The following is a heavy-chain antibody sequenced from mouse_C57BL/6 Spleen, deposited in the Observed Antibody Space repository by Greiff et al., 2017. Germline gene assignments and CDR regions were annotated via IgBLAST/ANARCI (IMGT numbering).Heavy chain of an antibody. Sequence: EVKLVESGGGLVKPGGSLTLSCAASGFTFSDYGMHWVRQAPEKGLEWVAYISSGSSTIYYADTVKGSFTISRDNAKNTLFLQMTSLRSEDTAMYYCARPRTGGYSFDYWGQGTTLTVSS. D-gene: IGHD4-1*01. CDR1: GFTFSDYG. V-gene: IGHV5-17*01. J-gene: IGHJ2*01. CDR2: ISSGSSTI. CDR3: ARPRTGGYSFDY.